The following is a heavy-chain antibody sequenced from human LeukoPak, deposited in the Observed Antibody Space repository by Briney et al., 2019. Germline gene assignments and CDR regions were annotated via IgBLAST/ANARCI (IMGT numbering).Heavy chain of an antibody. J-gene: IGHJ3*02. CDR3: ARLSVSLNAFDM. V-gene: IGHV4-59*08. Sequence: PSETLSLTCTISGGSISSYFWSWIGQPPGKGLEWIGNIYNRGSTYSNVPLHSRVTISLDTSNNQFSLKLNSVTAADTAVYYCARLSVSLNAFDMWGQGTMVTVSS. CDR2: IYNRGST. CDR1: GGSISSYF.